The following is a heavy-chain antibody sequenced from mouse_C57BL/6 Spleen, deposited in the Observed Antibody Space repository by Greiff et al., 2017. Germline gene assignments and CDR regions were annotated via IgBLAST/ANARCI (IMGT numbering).Heavy chain of an antibody. J-gene: IGHJ3*01. CDR1: GYSITSGYY. V-gene: IGHV3-6*01. D-gene: IGHD1-1*01. Sequence: VQLKESGPGLVKPSQSLSLTCSVTGYSITSGYYWNWIRQFPGNKLEWMGYISYDGSNNYNPSLKNRISITRDTSKNQFFLKLNSVTTEDTATYYCAREGDYYGSSYVVFAYWGQGTLVTVSA. CDR3: AREGDYYGSSYVVFAY. CDR2: ISYDGSN.